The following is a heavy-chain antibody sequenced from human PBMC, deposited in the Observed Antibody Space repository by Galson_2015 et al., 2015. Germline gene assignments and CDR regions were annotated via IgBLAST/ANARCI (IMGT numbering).Heavy chain of an antibody. CDR2: IFWDDDK. J-gene: IGHJ4*02. D-gene: IGHD3-3*01. Sequence: PALVKPTQTLTLTCSFSGFSLSTSGMGVGWIRQPPGKALEWLALIFWDDDKNYNPSLKTRLTATKDTPKNQVVLTMTNMDPVDTATYYCAHLTTIFGVFNFFDDWGQGTLVTVSS. V-gene: IGHV2-5*02. CDR3: AHLTTIFGVFNFFDD. CDR1: GFSLSTSGMG.